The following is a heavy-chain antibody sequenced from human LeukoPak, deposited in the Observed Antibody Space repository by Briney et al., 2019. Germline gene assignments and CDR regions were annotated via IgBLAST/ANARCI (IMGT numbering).Heavy chain of an antibody. V-gene: IGHV3-7*05. J-gene: IGHJ4*02. D-gene: IGHD4-23*01. CDR3: ARGTVVTPGLDY. CDR2: IKQDGSEK. Sequence: GGSLRLSCAASGXTFSSYWMNWVRQAPGKGLEWVANIKQDGSEKYYVDSVKGRFTISRDNAKNSLYLQMNSLRAEDMAVYYCARGTVVTPGLDYWGQGTLVTVSS. CDR1: GXTFSSYW.